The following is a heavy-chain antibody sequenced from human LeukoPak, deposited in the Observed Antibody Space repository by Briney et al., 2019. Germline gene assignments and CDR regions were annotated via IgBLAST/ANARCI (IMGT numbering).Heavy chain of an antibody. V-gene: IGHV3-23*01. CDR2: IFPSGGEI. Sequence: GGSLRLSCAASGFTFSTFAMIWVRQPPGKGLEWVSSIFPSGGEIHYADSVRGRFTISRDNSKSTLSLQMNSLRAEDTAVYYCAADPRDAFDIWGQGTMVTVSS. CDR1: GFTFSTFA. CDR3: AADPRDAFDI. J-gene: IGHJ3*02.